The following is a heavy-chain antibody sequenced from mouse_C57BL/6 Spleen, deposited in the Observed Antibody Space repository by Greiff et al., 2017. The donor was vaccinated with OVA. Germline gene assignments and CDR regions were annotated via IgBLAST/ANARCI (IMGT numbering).Heavy chain of an antibody. V-gene: IGHV8-8*01. J-gene: IGHJ4*01. CDR3: ARIGNYSTYGDYAMDY. D-gene: IGHD2-5*01. Sequence: QVTLKVSGPGILQPSQTLSLTCSFSGFSLSTFGMGVGWIRQPSGKGLEWLAHIWWDDDKYYNPALKRGLTISKDTSKNQVFLKIANVDTADTATYYCARIGNYSTYGDYAMDYWGQGTSVTVSS. CDR2: IWWDDDK. CDR1: GFSLSTFGMG.